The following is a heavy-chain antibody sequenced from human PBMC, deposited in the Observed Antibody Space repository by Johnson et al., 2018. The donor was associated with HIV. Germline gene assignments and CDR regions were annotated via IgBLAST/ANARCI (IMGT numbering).Heavy chain of an antibody. CDR2: IKSKTDGGTT. V-gene: IGHV3-15*01. CDR3: TIDLPGSDDAFDI. J-gene: IGHJ3*02. CDR1: GFTFSNAW. D-gene: IGHD3-10*01. Sequence: VQLVESGGGVVQPGRSLRLSCAASGFTFSNAWMSWVRQAPGKGLEWVGRIKSKTDGGTTDYAAPVKGRFTISRDDSKNTLSLQMNSLKTEDTAVYYCTIDLPGSDDAFDIWGQGTMVTVSS.